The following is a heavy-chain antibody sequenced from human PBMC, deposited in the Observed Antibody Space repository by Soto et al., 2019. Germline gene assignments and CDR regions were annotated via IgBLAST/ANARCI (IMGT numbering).Heavy chain of an antibody. D-gene: IGHD4-17*01. Sequence: SVKVSCKASGGTFSSYTISWVRQAPGQGLEWMGRIIPILGIANYAQKFQGRVTITADKSTSTAYMELSSLRSEDTAVYYCARVLAYGDPFDYWGQGTLVTVSS. J-gene: IGHJ4*02. CDR1: GGTFSSYT. V-gene: IGHV1-69*02. CDR2: IIPILGIA. CDR3: ARVLAYGDPFDY.